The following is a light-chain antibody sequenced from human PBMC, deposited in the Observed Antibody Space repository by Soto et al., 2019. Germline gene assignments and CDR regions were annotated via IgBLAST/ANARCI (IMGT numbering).Light chain of an antibody. V-gene: IGKV3-11*01. Sequence: EIVLTQSPATLSLSPGERATLSCRASQSVSSYLAWYQQKPGQAPRLLIYDASNRATGLPARFSGSGSGTDFPLTISSLEHEDFAVYYCQQRSNWPPITFGQGTRLEIK. CDR2: DAS. CDR3: QQRSNWPPIT. CDR1: QSVSSY. J-gene: IGKJ5*01.